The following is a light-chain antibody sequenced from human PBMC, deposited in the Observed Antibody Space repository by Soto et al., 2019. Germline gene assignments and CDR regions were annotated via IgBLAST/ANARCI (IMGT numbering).Light chain of an antibody. Sequence: EIVMTQSPATLSVSPGERATLSCRASQSVSYNLAWYQQKPGQAPRLLIYAASTRATGIPARFRGSGSGTEFTLNINSLQSEDFAVYFCQQYNNWPGTFGQGTKVEIK. CDR3: QQYNNWPGT. J-gene: IGKJ1*01. V-gene: IGKV3-15*01. CDR2: AAS. CDR1: QSVSYN.